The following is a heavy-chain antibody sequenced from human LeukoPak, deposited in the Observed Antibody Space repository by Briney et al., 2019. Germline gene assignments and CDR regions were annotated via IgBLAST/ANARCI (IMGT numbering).Heavy chain of an antibody. D-gene: IGHD2-2*01. V-gene: IGHV3-23*01. CDR3: ARDFIVVVPAAPLDYYYYYGMDV. CDR1: GFTFSSYA. J-gene: IGHJ6*02. CDR2: ISGSGGST. Sequence: GGSLRLSCAASGFTFSSYAMSWVRQAPGKGLEWVSAISGSGGSTYYADSVKGRFTISRDNAKNSLYLQMNSLRAEDTAVYYCARDFIVVVPAAPLDYYYYYGMDVWGQGTTVTVSS.